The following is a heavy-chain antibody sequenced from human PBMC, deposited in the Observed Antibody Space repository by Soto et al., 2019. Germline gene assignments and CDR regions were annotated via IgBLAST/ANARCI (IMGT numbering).Heavy chain of an antibody. CDR2: IYHSGSS. CDR1: GGSISSYY. V-gene: IGHV4-59*08. CDR3: ARRIVAPETFAY. J-gene: IGHJ4*02. Sequence: SETLSLTCTVSGGSISSYYWSWIRQPPGKGLEWIGYIYHSGSSNYNPSLKSRVTILLDTSKNQFSLTVTSVTAADTAVYYCARRIVAPETFAYWGQGTLVTVSS. D-gene: IGHD5-12*01.